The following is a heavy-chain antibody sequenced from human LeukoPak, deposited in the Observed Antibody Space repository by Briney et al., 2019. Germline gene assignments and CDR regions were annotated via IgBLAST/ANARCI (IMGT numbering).Heavy chain of an antibody. CDR2: IIPIFGTA. J-gene: IGHJ4*02. Sequence: ASVKVSCKASGGTFSSYAISWVRQAPGQGLEWMGRIIPIFGTANYAQKFQGRVTITTDESTSTAYMELSSLRSEDTAVYYCARDSGYYYDSSGYYYSYWGQGTLVTVSS. CDR1: GGTFSSYA. CDR3: ARDSGYYYDSSGYYYSY. D-gene: IGHD3-22*01. V-gene: IGHV1-69*05.